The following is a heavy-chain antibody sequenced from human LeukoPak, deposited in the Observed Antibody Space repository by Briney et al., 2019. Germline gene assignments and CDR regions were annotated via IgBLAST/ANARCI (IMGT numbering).Heavy chain of an antibody. CDR1: GYTFTNCY. J-gene: IGHJ3*02. CDR2: INPSGGST. D-gene: IGHD3-3*01. V-gene: IGHV1-46*01. CDR3: ARDTRLLDFDAFDI. Sequence: ASVKVSCKASGYTFTNCYMHWVRQAPGQGLEWMGIINPSGGSTNYAQKFQGRVALTRDTSTSTVYMELSSLRSEDTAVYYCARDTRLLDFDAFDIWGQGTMVTVSS.